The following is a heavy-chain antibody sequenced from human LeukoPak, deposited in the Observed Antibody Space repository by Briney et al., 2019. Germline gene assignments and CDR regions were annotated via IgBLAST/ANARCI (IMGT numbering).Heavy chain of an antibody. J-gene: IGHJ4*02. CDR2: ISSSSSTI. D-gene: IGHD4-23*01. Sequence: GGSLRLSCAASGFTFSSYSMNWVRQAPGKGLEWVSYISSSSSTIYYADSVKGRFTISRDNAKNSLYLQMNSLRAEDTAVYYCAKALRRYGGNSDFDYWGQGTLVTVSS. V-gene: IGHV3-48*01. CDR1: GFTFSSYS. CDR3: AKALRRYGGNSDFDY.